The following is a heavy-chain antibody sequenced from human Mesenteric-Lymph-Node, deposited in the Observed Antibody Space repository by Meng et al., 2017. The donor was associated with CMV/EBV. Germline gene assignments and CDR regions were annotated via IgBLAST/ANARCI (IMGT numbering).Heavy chain of an antibody. J-gene: IGHJ4*02. D-gene: IGHD3-22*01. V-gene: IGHV3-21*01. CDR1: GFTFSSYS. CDR2: ISSSSSYI. Sequence: CAASGFTFSSYSMNWVRQAPGKGLEWVSSISSSSSYIYYADSVKGRFTISRDNAKNSLYLQMNSLRAEDTAVYYCASFGSGYSRFDYWGQGTLVTVSS. CDR3: ASFGSGYSRFDY.